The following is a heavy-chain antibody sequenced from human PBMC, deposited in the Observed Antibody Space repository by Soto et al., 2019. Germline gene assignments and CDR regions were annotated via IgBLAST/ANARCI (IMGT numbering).Heavy chain of an antibody. CDR2: ISGMEDRT. D-gene: IGHD3-10*01. Sequence: LRLSCAASGFNLRDQALSWVRQAPGGGLEWVSGISGMEDRTNYADFVKGRFFISKDRAKNTLNLQMNGLRDDDTAVYYCAKTYTGGWGQGTQVTVSS. V-gene: IGHV3-23*01. CDR3: AKTYTGG. J-gene: IGHJ4*02. CDR1: GFNLRDQA.